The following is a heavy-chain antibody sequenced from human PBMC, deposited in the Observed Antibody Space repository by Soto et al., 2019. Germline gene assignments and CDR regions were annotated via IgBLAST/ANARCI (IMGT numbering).Heavy chain of an antibody. CDR3: ASHYYDSSGYLGYFDY. V-gene: IGHV4-39*01. J-gene: IGHJ4*02. CDR2: IYYSGST. Sequence: QLQLQESGPGLVKPSETLSLTCTVSGGSISSSSYYWGWIRQPPGKGLEWIGSIYYSGSTYYNPSLKSRVTISVDTSKNQFSLKLSSVTAADTAVYYCASHYYDSSGYLGYFDYWGQGTLVTVSS. D-gene: IGHD3-22*01. CDR1: GGSISSSSYY.